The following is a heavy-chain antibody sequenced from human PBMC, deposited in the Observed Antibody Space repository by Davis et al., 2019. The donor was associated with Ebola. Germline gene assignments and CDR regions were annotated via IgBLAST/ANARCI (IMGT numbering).Heavy chain of an antibody. CDR3: ARLGVQRFLEWLPLDY. D-gene: IGHD3-3*01. Sequence: MPSETLSLTCTVSGGSISSFYWSWIRQPPGKGLEWIGYINYSGSTKYNPSLKSRVTISVDTSKNQFSLKLSSVTAADTAVYYRARLGVQRFLEWLPLDYWGQGTLVTVSS. V-gene: IGHV4-59*01. CDR1: GGSISSFY. CDR2: INYSGST. J-gene: IGHJ4*02.